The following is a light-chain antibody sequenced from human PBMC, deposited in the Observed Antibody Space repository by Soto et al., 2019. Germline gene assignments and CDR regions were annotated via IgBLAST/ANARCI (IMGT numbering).Light chain of an antibody. CDR3: SSYTGSSTLV. CDR2: DVS. Sequence: QSALTQPASVSGSPGQSITISCTGTSSDVGGYNYVSWYQQHPGKAPKLIIYDVSNRPSGVSNRFSGSKSGNTASLTISGLQAEDEADYYCSSYTGSSTLVFGGGTKLTVL. CDR1: SSDVGGYNY. J-gene: IGLJ2*01. V-gene: IGLV2-14*03.